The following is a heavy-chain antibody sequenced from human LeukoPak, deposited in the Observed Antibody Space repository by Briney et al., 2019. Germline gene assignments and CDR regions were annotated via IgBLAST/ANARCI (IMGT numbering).Heavy chain of an antibody. CDR3: ARRGYSYGYAWFDP. Sequence: SETLSLTCTVSGYSISSGYYWGWIRQPPGKGLEWIGSIYHSGSTYYNPSLKSRVTISVDTSKNQFSLKLSSVTAADTAVYYCARRGYSYGYAWFDPWGQGTLVTVSS. V-gene: IGHV4-38-2*02. CDR1: GYSISSGYY. D-gene: IGHD5-18*01. J-gene: IGHJ5*02. CDR2: IYHSGST.